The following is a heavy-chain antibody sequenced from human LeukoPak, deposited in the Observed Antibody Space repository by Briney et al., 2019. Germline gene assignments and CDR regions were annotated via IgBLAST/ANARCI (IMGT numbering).Heavy chain of an antibody. J-gene: IGHJ4*02. D-gene: IGHD6-13*01. CDR2: ITASGTAM. V-gene: IGHV3-48*01. CDR1: GFTFSSYS. CDR3: ARDGAAAVNYFDY. Sequence: PGVSLRLSCAASGFTFSSYSMNWVRQAPGKGLEWVSHITASGTAMFYADSVKGRFTISRDNAKNSLYLQMNSLRAEDTAVYYCARDGAAAVNYFDYWGQGTLVTVSS.